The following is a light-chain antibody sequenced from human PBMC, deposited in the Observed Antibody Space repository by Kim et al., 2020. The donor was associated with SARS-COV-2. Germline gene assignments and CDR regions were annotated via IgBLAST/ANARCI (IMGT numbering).Light chain of an antibody. J-gene: IGKJ2*03. CDR2: AAS. Sequence: DIQMTQSPSSLSASVGGRVTITCRSSQSITSDLGWYQQRPGKAPRSLIFAASSLQRGVPSRFSGSGSGTEFNLTISSLQPEDFATYYCLQYHSYPYSFGQGTKLEI. CDR1: QSITSD. CDR3: LQYHSYPYS. V-gene: IGKV1-17*01.